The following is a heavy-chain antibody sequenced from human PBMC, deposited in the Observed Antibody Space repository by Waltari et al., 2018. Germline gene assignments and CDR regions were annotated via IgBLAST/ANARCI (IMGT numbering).Heavy chain of an antibody. D-gene: IGHD3-16*01. J-gene: IGHJ6*02. Sequence: QVQLQESGPGLVKPSETLSLTCTVSDSSISSDYCSWIRRPPGKGLEWIGYIFDSGTTNYNPSLQSRVTISLDTSKNQISLKLNSVTAADTAVYYCARHITFNYDFYGMDVWGQGTTVTVSS. V-gene: IGHV4-59*08. CDR2: IFDSGTT. CDR1: DSSISSDY. CDR3: ARHITFNYDFYGMDV.